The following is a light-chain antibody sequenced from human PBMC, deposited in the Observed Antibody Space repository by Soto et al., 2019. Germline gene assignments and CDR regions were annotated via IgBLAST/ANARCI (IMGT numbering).Light chain of an antibody. CDR1: QTITSGY. CDR2: AAS. CDR3: HQYGNSPYT. Sequence: EIVLTQSPATLSMSPGESATLSCRASQTITSGYLAWHQQKPGQAPRLLIYAASSRAAGIPDRFSGSESGTDFTLTISRLEPEDFAVYYCHQYGNSPYTFGQGTKLEI. V-gene: IGKV3-20*01. J-gene: IGKJ2*01.